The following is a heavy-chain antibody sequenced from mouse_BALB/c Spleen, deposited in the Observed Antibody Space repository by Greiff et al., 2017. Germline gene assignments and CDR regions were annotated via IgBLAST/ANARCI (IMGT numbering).Heavy chain of an antibody. CDR3: ARDGENWDYFDY. Sequence: EVQGVESGGGLVQPGGSLKLSCAASGFTFSSYGMSWVRQTPDKRLELVATINSNGGSTYYPDSVKGRFTISRDNAKNTLYLQMSSLKSEDTAMYYCARDGENWDYFDYWGQGTTLTVSS. V-gene: IGHV5-6-3*01. CDR1: GFTFSSYG. D-gene: IGHD4-1*01. CDR2: INSNGGST. J-gene: IGHJ2*01.